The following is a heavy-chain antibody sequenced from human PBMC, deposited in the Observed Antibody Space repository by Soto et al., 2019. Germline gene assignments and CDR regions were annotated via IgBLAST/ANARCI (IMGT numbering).Heavy chain of an antibody. V-gene: IGHV3-30-3*01. CDR1: ACCFTNYI. CDR3: AVVGGDT. Sequence: SLRLSWSPGACCFTNYIMQWLRQPPGRELESLASRLYDGSKTYYADSAKARFTISRDSSKNRRYLHIDSLSAKYTAVYYYAVVGGDTWRQGTLVTVSS. CDR2: RLYDGSKT. D-gene: IGHD2-15*01. J-gene: IGHJ5*02.